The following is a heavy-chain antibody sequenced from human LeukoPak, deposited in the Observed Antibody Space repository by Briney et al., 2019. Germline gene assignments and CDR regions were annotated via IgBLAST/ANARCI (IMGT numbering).Heavy chain of an antibody. V-gene: IGHV3-23*01. CDR3: AKVPYYDILTGYFFDY. J-gene: IGHJ4*02. CDR2: ISGSGDST. D-gene: IGHD3-9*01. CDR1: GFTFSSYA. Sequence: GGSLRLSCAASGFTFSSYAMSWVRQAPGKGLEWVSAISGSGDSTYYADSVKGRFTISRDNSKNTLYLQMNSLRAEDTAVYYCAKVPYYDILTGYFFDYWGQGTLVTVSS.